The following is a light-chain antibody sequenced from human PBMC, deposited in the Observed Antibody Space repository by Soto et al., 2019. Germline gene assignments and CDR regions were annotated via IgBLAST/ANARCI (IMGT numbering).Light chain of an antibody. CDR1: SSDVGGYNY. CDR2: EVS. Sequence: QSALTQPPSASGSPGQSVTISCTGTSSDVGGYNYVSWYQQHPGKAPKLMIYEVSKRHSGVPDRFSGSKSGNTASLTVSGLQAEDEADYYCSSYAGSNLKGVFGGGTKLTVL. CDR3: SSYAGSNLKGV. J-gene: IGLJ2*01. V-gene: IGLV2-8*01.